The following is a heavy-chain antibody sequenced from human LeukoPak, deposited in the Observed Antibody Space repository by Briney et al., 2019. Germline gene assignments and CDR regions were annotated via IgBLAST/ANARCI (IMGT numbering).Heavy chain of an antibody. V-gene: IGHV4-4*07. D-gene: IGHD3-3*02. CDR1: GGSISSYY. CDR3: ARDFHFWSGYYGGPFDY. J-gene: IGHJ4*02. CDR2: IYTSGST. Sequence: SETLSLTXTVSGGSISSYYWSWIRQPAGKGLEWIGRIYTSGSTNYNPSLKSRVTMSVDTSKNQFSLKLSSVAAADTAVYYCARDFHFWSGYYGGPFDYWGQGTLVTVSS.